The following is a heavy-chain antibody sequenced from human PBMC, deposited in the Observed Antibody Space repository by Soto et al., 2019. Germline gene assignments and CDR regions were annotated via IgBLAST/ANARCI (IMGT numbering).Heavy chain of an antibody. CDR2: IIPIFGTA. D-gene: IGHD3-22*01. J-gene: IGHJ4*02. CDR3: ARDPPAWDSSGYYSLDY. V-gene: IGHV1-69*13. CDR1: GGTFSSYA. Sequence: SVKISCKASGGTFSSYAISWVRQAPGQGLEWMGGIIPIFGTANYAQKFQGRVTITADESTSTAYMELSSLRSEDTAVYYCARDPPAWDSSGYYSLDYWGQGTLVTVS.